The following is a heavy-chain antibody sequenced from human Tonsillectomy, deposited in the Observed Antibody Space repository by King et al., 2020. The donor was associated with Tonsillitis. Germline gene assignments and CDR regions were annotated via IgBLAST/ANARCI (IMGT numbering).Heavy chain of an antibody. CDR1: GGTFSNYA. J-gene: IGHJ5*02. V-gene: IGHV1-69*04. D-gene: IGHD2-8*01. CDR2: IIPILGIT. CDR3: ARANAIGETFWFDP. Sequence: QLVQTGAEVKKPGSSVKVSCKASGGTFSNYAINWVRQAPGQGLEWMGRIIPILGITNYPQNFHGRVTITADKSTGTVYMDLSSLRSEDTAVYYCARANAIGETFWFDPWGQGTLVTVPS.